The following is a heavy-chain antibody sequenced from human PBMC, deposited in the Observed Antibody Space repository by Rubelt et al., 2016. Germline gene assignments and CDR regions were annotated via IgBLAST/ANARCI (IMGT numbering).Heavy chain of an antibody. D-gene: IGHD6-19*01. CDR1: GYSFTTYS. Sequence: QVQLVQSGAEVKKPGASVKVSCKAAGYSFTTYSIHWVRQAPGQRLEWMGWINAGNGNTKYSKKFQGRGTITRDTSASTAYMELSSLRSEDTAIYYCATGYSSGWYVAYWGQGTLVTVSS. J-gene: IGHJ4*02. CDR2: INAGNGNT. CDR3: ATGYSSGWYVAY. V-gene: IGHV1-3*01.